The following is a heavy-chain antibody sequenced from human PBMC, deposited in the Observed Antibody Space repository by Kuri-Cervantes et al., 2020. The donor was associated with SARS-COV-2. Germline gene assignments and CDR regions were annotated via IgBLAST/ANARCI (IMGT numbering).Heavy chain of an antibody. Sequence: SVKVSCKASGGTFSSYAVTWVRQVPGQGLEWMGRIIPLFGTTICAEKFRGRVTITADSSTNTAYMELSSLRSEDTAVYYCARPYCSITTCYYGTFDCWGQGTLVTVSS. J-gene: IGHJ4*02. CDR2: IIPLFGTT. CDR1: GGTFSSYA. CDR3: ARPYCSITTCYYGTFDC. D-gene: IGHD2-2*01. V-gene: IGHV1-69*06.